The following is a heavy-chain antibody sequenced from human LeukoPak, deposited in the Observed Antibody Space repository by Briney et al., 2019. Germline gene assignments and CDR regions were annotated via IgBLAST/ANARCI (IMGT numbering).Heavy chain of an antibody. CDR3: AREMVRGVISP. CDR1: GGSISSSSYY. Sequence: PSETLSLTCTVSGGSISSSSYYWGWIRQPPGKGLEWIGSIYYSGSTYYNPSLKSRVTISVDTSKNQFSLKLSSVTAADTAVYYCAREMVRGVISPWGQGTLVTVSS. V-gene: IGHV4-39*07. J-gene: IGHJ5*02. D-gene: IGHD3-10*01. CDR2: IYYSGST.